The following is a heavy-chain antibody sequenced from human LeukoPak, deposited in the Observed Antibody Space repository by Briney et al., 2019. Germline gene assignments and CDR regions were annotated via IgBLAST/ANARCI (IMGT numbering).Heavy chain of an antibody. Sequence: GGSLRLSCAASGFTFSSYSMNWVRQAPGKGLEWVSSIISSGRYIYYADSLKGRFTISRDNAKNSLYLQMDSLRAEDTAVYYCARESGGYCSTTSCYEGYFDYWGQGTLVTVSS. V-gene: IGHV3-21*01. CDR2: IISSGRYI. D-gene: IGHD2-2*01. J-gene: IGHJ4*02. CDR1: GFTFSSYS. CDR3: ARESGGYCSTTSCYEGYFDY.